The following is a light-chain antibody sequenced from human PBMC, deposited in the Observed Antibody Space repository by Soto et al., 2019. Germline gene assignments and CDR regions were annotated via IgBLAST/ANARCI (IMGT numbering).Light chain of an antibody. Sequence: DIVLTQSPATLSLSPGERATLSCRAGQSVGSYLAWYQQKPGQAPRLLIYDASNRATGIPARFSGSGSGTDFSLTISSLEPEDFAVYYCQPRSNWPPITFGQGTRLEIK. CDR2: DAS. J-gene: IGKJ5*01. CDR1: QSVGSY. V-gene: IGKV3-11*01. CDR3: QPRSNWPPIT.